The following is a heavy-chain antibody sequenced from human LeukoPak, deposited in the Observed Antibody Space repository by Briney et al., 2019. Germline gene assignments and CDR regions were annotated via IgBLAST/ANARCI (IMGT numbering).Heavy chain of an antibody. D-gene: IGHD1-26*01. Sequence: PGGSLRLSCAASGFTFSIYGMHWVRQAPGKGLEWVAVIWNDGSNKYYADSVKGRFTISRDNSKNTLYLQMNSLRGEDTAVYYCARASGSYDYWGQGTLVTVSS. J-gene: IGHJ4*02. V-gene: IGHV3-33*01. CDR3: ARASGSYDY. CDR2: IWNDGSNK. CDR1: GFTFSIYG.